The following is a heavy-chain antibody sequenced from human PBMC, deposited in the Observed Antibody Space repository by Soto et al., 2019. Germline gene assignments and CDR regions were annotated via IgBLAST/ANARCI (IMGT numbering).Heavy chain of an antibody. CDR1: GYSISIGYY. J-gene: IGHJ4*02. CDR3: ARVLAGYSGYENFDY. Sequence: SXALSLTCSVSGYSISIGYYWGWIRQPPGKGLEWIGSIYHSGSTYYNPSLKSRVTISVDTSKNQFSLKLSSVTAADTAVYYCARVLAGYSGYENFDYWGQGTLVTVSS. CDR2: IYHSGST. V-gene: IGHV4-38-2*02. D-gene: IGHD5-12*01.